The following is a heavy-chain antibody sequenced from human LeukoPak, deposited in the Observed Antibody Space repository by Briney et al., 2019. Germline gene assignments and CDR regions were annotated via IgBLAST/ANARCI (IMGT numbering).Heavy chain of an antibody. D-gene: IGHD2-15*01. CDR2: IYHSGST. V-gene: IGHV4-38-2*02. CDR1: GYSISSGYY. J-gene: IGHJ4*02. CDR3: VRDVVVVVAATPDY. Sequence: PSETLSLTCTVSGYSISSGYYWGWIRQPPGKGLEWTGSIYHSGSTYYNPSLKSRVTISVDTSKNKFSLKLSSVTAADTAVYYCVRDVVVVVAATPDYWGQGTLVTVSS.